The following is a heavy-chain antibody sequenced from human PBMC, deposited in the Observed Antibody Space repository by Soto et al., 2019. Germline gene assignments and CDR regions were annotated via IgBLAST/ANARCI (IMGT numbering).Heavy chain of an antibody. D-gene: IGHD3-9*01. V-gene: IGHV1-18*01. CDR1: GYTFTSYG. Sequence: GASVKVSCKASGYTFTSYGISWVRQAPGQGLEWMGWISAYNGNTNYAQKLQGRVTMTTDTSTSTAYMELRSLRSDDTAVYYWGGGGLTYYDFLPVYPPFESVPPPEVRPPPSYSYYYMDVGGKGTRVPFSS. CDR3: GGGGLTYYDFLPVYPPFESVPPPEVRPPPSYSYYYMDV. J-gene: IGHJ6*03. CDR2: ISAYNGNT.